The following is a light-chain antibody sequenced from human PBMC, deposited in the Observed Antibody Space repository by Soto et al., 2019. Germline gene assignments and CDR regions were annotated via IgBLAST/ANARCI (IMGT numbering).Light chain of an antibody. CDR1: TGAVTSGHY. V-gene: IGLV7-46*01. CDR2: DTT. J-gene: IGLJ3*02. Sequence: QAVVTQEASLTVSPGGTVTLTCGSSTGAVTSGHYPYWFQQKPGQAPRTLIYDTTNKHSWTPARFSGSLLGGKAALTLSGAQPEDEAEYYCLLSYSDTPWAFGGGTQLTVL. CDR3: LLSYSDTPWA.